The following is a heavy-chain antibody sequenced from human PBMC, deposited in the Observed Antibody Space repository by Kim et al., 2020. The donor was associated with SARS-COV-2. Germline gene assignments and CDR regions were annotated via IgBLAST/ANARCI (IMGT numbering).Heavy chain of an antibody. J-gene: IGHJ6*02. D-gene: IGHD2-8*01. V-gene: IGHV3-21*01. Sequence: VNGRFTISRDNAKNALYLQMNSLRAEDTAVYYCARDTPSFNGYYYYGMDVWGQGTTVTVSS. CDR3: ARDTPSFNGYYYYGMDV.